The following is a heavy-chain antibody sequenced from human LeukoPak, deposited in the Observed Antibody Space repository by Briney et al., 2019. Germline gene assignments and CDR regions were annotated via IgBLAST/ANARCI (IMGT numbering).Heavy chain of an antibody. V-gene: IGHV3-23*01. J-gene: IGHJ2*01. Sequence: PGGTLRLSCAASGFTFSSYGMSWVRQAPGRGLEWVSGMSGSGGSTYCADSVKGRFTVSRDNSKNTLYLQMNSLRAEDTAVYYCARGSYCSGGSCYFGLTYWYFDLWGRGTLVTVSS. CDR1: GFTFSSYG. CDR2: MSGSGGST. D-gene: IGHD2-15*01. CDR3: ARGSYCSGGSCYFGLTYWYFDL.